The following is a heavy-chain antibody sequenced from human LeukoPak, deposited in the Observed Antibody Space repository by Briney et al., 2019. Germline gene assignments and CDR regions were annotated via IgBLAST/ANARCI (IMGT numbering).Heavy chain of an antibody. CDR2: IYYSGTT. J-gene: IGHJ6*03. CDR1: GGSISSSSYY. CDR3: ARPGHSYYYMDV. D-gene: IGHD1-1*01. Sequence: SETLSLTCTVSGGSISSSSYYWGWIRQPPGKGLEWIGTIYYSGTTYYNPSLKSRVTISADTSKNHFSLKLSSVTAADTAVYYCARPGHSYYYMDVWRKGTTVTVSS. V-gene: IGHV4-39*02.